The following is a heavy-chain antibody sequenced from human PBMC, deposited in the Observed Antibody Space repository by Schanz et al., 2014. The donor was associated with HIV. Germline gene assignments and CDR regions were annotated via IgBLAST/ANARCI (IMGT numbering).Heavy chain of an antibody. Sequence: MQLVESGGAVVRPGGSLRLSCAASRFTFSVYAMNWVRQAPGKGLEWVSSIDSSSSYKYYADSVKGRFTISRDNAKNSLYLQMNTLRAEDTAVYYCAREDGWFGDIYYFGLDVWGRGTTVTVSS. D-gene: IGHD3-10*01. J-gene: IGHJ6*02. CDR1: RFTFSVYA. V-gene: IGHV3-21*01. CDR2: IDSSSSYK. CDR3: AREDGWFGDIYYFGLDV.